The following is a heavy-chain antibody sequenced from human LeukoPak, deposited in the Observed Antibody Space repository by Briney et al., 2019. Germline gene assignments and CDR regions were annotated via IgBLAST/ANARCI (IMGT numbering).Heavy chain of an antibody. CDR3: ARHWAPPLYSSGWTIDYFDY. V-gene: IGHV4-59*08. CDR2: IYYSGST. CDR1: GGSISSYN. D-gene: IGHD6-19*01. Sequence: SETLSLTCTVSGGSISSYNWSWIRQPPGKGLEWIGYIYYSGSTNYNPSLKSRVTISVDTSKNQFSLKLSSVTAADTAVYYCARHWAPPLYSSGWTIDYFDYWGQGTLVTVSS. J-gene: IGHJ4*02.